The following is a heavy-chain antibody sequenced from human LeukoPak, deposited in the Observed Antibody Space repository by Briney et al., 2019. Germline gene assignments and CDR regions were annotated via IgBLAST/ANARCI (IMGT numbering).Heavy chain of an antibody. CDR2: ISSSSSYI. D-gene: IGHD5-18*01. V-gene: IGHV3-21*01. CDR1: GFTFSSYS. J-gene: IGHJ4*02. Sequence: GSLRLSCAASGFTFSSYSMNWVRQAPGKGLEWVSSISSSSSYIYYADSVKGRFTISRDNAKNSLYLQMNSLRAEDTAVYYCARVGPRGTAMAFDYWGQGTLVTVSS. CDR3: ARVGPRGTAMAFDY.